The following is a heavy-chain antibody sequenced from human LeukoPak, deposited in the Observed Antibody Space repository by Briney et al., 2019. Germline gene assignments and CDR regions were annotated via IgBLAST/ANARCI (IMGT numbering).Heavy chain of an antibody. CDR2: ISSSSRYI. CDR3: ARDGDFWSGYPHMDV. D-gene: IGHD3-3*01. J-gene: IGHJ6*03. CDR1: GFTFSSYS. Sequence: GGSLRLSCAASGFTFSSYSMNSVRQALGKGLEWVSSISSSSRYIYYADSVKGRFTISRDNAKNSLYLQMNSLRAEDTAVYYCARDGDFWSGYPHMDVWGKGTMVTVSS. V-gene: IGHV3-21*01.